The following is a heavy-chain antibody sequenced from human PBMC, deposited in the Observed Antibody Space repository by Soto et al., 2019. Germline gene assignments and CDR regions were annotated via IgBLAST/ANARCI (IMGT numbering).Heavy chain of an antibody. CDR1: GYTFTSYG. CDR2: ISAYNGNT. CDR3: ARVLASDIVVVPAAPDFDY. Sequence: ASVKVSCKASGYTFTSYGISWVRQAPGQGLEWMGWISAYNGNTNYAQKLQGRATMTTDTSTSTAYMELRSLRSDDTAVYYCARVLASDIVVVPAAPDFDYWGQGTLVTVSS. D-gene: IGHD2-2*01. V-gene: IGHV1-18*01. J-gene: IGHJ4*02.